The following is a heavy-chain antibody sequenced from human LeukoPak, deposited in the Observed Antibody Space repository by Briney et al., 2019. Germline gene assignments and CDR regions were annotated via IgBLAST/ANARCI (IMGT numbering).Heavy chain of an antibody. CDR1: GGSISSYY. D-gene: IGHD6-19*01. CDR3: AEGYSSGWYNY. CDR2: IYYSGST. Sequence: SETLSLACTVSGGSISSYYWSWIRQPPGKGLEWIGYIYYSGSTNYNPSLKSRVTISVDTSKNQFSLKLSSVTAADTAVYYCAEGYSSGWYNYWGQGTLVTVSS. V-gene: IGHV4-59*08. J-gene: IGHJ4*02.